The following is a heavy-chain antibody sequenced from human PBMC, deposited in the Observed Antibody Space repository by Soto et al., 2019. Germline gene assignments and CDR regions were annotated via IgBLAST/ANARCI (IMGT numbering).Heavy chain of an antibody. CDR3: ARAPLVDYSLDYYYYYGMDV. Sequence: PSETLSLTCTVSGGSISSGGYYWSWIRQHPGKGLEWIGYIYYSGSTYYNPSLKSRVTISVDTSKNQFSLKLSSVPAADTAVYYCARAPLVDYSLDYYYYYGMDVWGQGTTVTVSS. V-gene: IGHV4-31*03. D-gene: IGHD4-17*01. CDR2: IYYSGST. CDR1: GGSISSGGYY. J-gene: IGHJ6*02.